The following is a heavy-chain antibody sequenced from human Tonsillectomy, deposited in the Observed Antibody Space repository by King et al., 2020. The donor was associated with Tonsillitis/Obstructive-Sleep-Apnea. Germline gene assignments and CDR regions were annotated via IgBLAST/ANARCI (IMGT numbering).Heavy chain of an antibody. CDR2: IDWDDHK. D-gene: IGHD3-22*01. Sequence: VTLKESGPALVKPTQTLTLTCTFSGFSLSTSGMCVSWIRQPPGKALEWLARIDWDDHKYYSTSLKTRLTISKDTSKNQVVLTMTNMDPGDTATYYCARMYYYDSRDNWFDPWGQGTLVTVSS. J-gene: IGHJ5*02. CDR3: ARMYYYDSRDNWFDP. V-gene: IGHV2-70*11. CDR1: GFSLSTSGMC.